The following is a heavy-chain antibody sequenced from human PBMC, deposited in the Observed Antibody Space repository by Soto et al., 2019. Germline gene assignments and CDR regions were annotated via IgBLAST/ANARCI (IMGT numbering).Heavy chain of an antibody. Sequence: GGSLRLSCASSGFTFSSYGMHWFRQSPGKGLEWVAVISYDGSNKYYADSVKGRFTISRDNSKNTLYLQMNSLRAEDTAVYYCAKDQWIAAAGTGNSNYYYYGMDVWGQGTTVTVSS. J-gene: IGHJ6*02. CDR2: ISYDGSNK. CDR3: AKDQWIAAAGTGNSNYYYYGMDV. D-gene: IGHD6-13*01. V-gene: IGHV3-30*18. CDR1: GFTFSSYG.